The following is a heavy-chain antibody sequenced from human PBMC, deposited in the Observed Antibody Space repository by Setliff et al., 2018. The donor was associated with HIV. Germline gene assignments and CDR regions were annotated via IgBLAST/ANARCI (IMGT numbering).Heavy chain of an antibody. D-gene: IGHD3-22*01. CDR2: INHSGIT. Sequence: PSETLSLTCAVYGASFSGYYWAWIRQSPGTGLEWIGEINHSGITNYNPTLKSRVTISTDTSKNQFSLNLSSVTAADTAVYYCASRVYYYDESAILREEGFVPWGQGTLVTVSS. CDR3: ASRVYYYDESAILREEGFVP. CDR1: GASFSGYY. V-gene: IGHV4-34*01. J-gene: IGHJ5*02.